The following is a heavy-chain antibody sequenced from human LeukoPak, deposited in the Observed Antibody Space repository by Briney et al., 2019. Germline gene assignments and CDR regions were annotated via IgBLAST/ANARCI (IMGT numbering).Heavy chain of an antibody. CDR3: ARLDPTREINVDPIYFDY. Sequence: GGSLRLSCAASGFTFSSYSMNWVRQAPGKGLEWVSSISSSRSYIYYADSVKGRFTISRDNAKNSLYLQMNSLRAEDTAVYYCARLDPTREINVDPIYFDYWGQGTLVTVSS. D-gene: IGHD5-12*01. CDR1: GFTFSSYS. CDR2: ISSSRSYI. J-gene: IGHJ4*02. V-gene: IGHV3-21*01.